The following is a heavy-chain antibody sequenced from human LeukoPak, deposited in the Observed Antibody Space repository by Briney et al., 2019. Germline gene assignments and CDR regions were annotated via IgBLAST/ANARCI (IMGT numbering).Heavy chain of an antibody. CDR2: ISWNSGSI. V-gene: IGHV3-9*01. Sequence: GGSLRLSCAASGFTFDDYAMHWVRHAPGKGLEWVSGISWNSGSIGYADSVKGRFTISRDNAKNSLYLQMNSLRAEDTALYYCARDISRYYYDSSGLFDYWGQGTLVTVSS. J-gene: IGHJ4*02. CDR1: GFTFDDYA. D-gene: IGHD3-22*01. CDR3: ARDISRYYYDSSGLFDY.